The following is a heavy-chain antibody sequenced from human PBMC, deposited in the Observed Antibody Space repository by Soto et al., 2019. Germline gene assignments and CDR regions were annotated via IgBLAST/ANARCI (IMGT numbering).Heavy chain of an antibody. CDR1: GYTFTSYG. V-gene: IGHV1-18*01. D-gene: IGHD3-16*02. J-gene: IGHJ4*02. Sequence: GASVKVSCKASGYTFTSYGISWVRQAPGQGLEWMGRISAYNGNTNYAQKLQGRVTMATDTSTSTAYMELRSLRSDDTAVYYCARVPMITFGGVIVSKGPFDYWGPGTMVTV. CDR3: ARVPMITFGGVIVSKGPFDY. CDR2: ISAYNGNT.